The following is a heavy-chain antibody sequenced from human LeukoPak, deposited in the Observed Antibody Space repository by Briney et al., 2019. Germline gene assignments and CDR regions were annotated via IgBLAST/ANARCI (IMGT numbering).Heavy chain of an antibody. CDR2: IYYSGST. CDR3: ARHGTLGSTTYPLDY. D-gene: IGHD1-26*01. V-gene: IGHV4-59*08. J-gene: IGHJ4*02. Sequence: KPSETLSLTCTVSGSSISSYYWSWIRQAPGKGLEWIGHIYYSGSTNYNPSLKSRVTVSVDTSKNQFSLKLSSVTAADTAVYYCARHGTLGSTTYPLDYWGQGTLVTVSS. CDR1: GSSISSYY.